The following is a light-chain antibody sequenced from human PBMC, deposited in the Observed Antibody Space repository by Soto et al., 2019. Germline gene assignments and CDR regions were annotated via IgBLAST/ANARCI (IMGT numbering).Light chain of an antibody. Sequence: EIVLTQSPATLSLSPGERATLSCRASQSISSYLAWYQQKPDQAPRLLIYDASNRATGIPARFSVSGSGTDFTLTISSLEPEDFAFYYCHQRSTWPFTFGPGTKVDIK. CDR2: DAS. CDR1: QSISSY. V-gene: IGKV3-11*01. CDR3: HQRSTWPFT. J-gene: IGKJ3*01.